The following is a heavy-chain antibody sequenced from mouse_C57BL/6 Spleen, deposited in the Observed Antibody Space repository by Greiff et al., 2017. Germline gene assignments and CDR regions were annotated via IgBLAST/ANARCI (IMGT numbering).Heavy chain of an antibody. D-gene: IGHD3-3*01. Sequence: VQLQQSGAELVRPGTSVQVSCKASGYAFTNYLIEWVKQRPGQGLEWIGVINPGSGGTNYNEKFKGKATLTADKSSSTAYMQISRLTSEDSAVYFCARWAGKGRYVDYWGQGTTLTVSS. CDR2: INPGSGGT. CDR3: ARWAGKGRYVDY. CDR1: GYAFTNYL. J-gene: IGHJ2*01. V-gene: IGHV1-54*01.